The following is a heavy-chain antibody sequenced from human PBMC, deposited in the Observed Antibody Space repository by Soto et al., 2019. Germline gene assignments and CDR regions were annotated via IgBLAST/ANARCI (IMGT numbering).Heavy chain of an antibody. V-gene: IGHV3-30*18. D-gene: IGHD2-15*01. Sequence: QVQLVESGGRVVQPGRSLRLSCATSGFNFYSHGMHWVRQSPGEGLEWVAVISYDGSNKYYMESVKGRFTISRDNSKNTLSLQMNSLRAEDTAVYYCAKDLSGVTVIDATQGFDSWGQGTLVTVSS. CDR1: GFNFYSHG. J-gene: IGHJ4*02. CDR2: ISYDGSNK. CDR3: AKDLSGVTVIDATQGFDS.